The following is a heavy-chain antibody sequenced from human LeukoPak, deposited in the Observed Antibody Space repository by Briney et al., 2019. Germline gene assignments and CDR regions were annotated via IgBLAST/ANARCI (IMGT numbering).Heavy chain of an antibody. Sequence: GASVKVSCKASGYTFTSYGISWVRQAPGQGLEWMGWISAYNGNTNYAQKLQGRVTMTTDTSTSTAYMELRSLRSDDTAVYYFAREYRDYDFWSGYYIGPNYYYGMDVWGQGTTVTVSS. D-gene: IGHD3-3*01. J-gene: IGHJ6*02. CDR1: GYTFTSYG. CDR2: ISAYNGNT. V-gene: IGHV1-18*01. CDR3: AREYRDYDFWSGYYIGPNYYYGMDV.